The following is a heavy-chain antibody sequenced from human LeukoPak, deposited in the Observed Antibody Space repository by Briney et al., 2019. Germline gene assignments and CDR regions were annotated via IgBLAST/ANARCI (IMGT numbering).Heavy chain of an antibody. D-gene: IGHD3-16*01. V-gene: IGHV1-8*01. CDR1: GYTFTSYD. CDR3: ARGFELNKLGEATNFDY. CDR2: MNPNSGNT. J-gene: IGHJ4*02. Sequence: ASVKVSCKASGYTFTSYDINWVRQATGQGLEWMGWMNPNSGNTGYAQKFQGRVTMTRNTSISTAYMELSSLRSEDTAVYYCARGFELNKLGEATNFDYWGQGTLVTVSS.